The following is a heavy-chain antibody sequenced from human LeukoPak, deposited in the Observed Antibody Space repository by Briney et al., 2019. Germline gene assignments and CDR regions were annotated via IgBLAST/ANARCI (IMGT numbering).Heavy chain of an antibody. CDR3: ARGPRSFDY. V-gene: IGHV3-30-3*01. D-gene: IGHD1-14*01. CDR1: GFTFSNYA. J-gene: IGHJ4*02. Sequence: QSGGSLRLSCAASGFTFSNYAMHWVRQAPGKGLEWVAVISYDGSNKYYADSVKSRFTISRDNSKNTLYLQMNSLRAEDTAVYYCARGPRSFDYWGQGTLVTVSS. CDR2: ISYDGSNK.